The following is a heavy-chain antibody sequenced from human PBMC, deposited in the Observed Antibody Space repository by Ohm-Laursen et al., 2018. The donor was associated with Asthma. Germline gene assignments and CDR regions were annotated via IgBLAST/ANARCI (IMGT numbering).Heavy chain of an antibody. CDR1: GYTFTSYG. J-gene: IGHJ4*02. V-gene: IGHV1-18*01. D-gene: IGHD4-23*01. CDR3: ARVFTTVVTPPDY. Sequence: ASVKVSCKASGYTFTSYGIAWVRQAPGQGLEWMGWISVYNGNTNYAQNLQGRVTLTTDTSTSTAYMELRSLRSDDTAVHYCARVFTTVVTPPDYWGQGTLVTVSS. CDR2: ISVYNGNT.